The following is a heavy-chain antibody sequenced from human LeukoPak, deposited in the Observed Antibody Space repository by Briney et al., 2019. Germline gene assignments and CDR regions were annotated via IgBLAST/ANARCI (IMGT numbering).Heavy chain of an antibody. CDR2: IYYSGST. D-gene: IGHD3-16*01. J-gene: IGHJ4*02. CDR3: ARHVGWRLGRWVDY. Sequence: PSDTLSLTCTVSVGSISSYYWGGLHQPPGKGLAWVGSIYYSGSTYYNPSLKSRVTISVDTSKNQFSLKLSSVTAADTAIYYCARHVGWRLGRWVDYWGQGALVTVSS. CDR1: VGSISSYY. V-gene: IGHV4-39*01.